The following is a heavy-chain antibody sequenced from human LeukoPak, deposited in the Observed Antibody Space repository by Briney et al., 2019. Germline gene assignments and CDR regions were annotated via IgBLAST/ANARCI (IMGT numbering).Heavy chain of an antibody. J-gene: IGHJ5*02. CDR3: ARMRWAGRPLENWFDP. V-gene: IGHV1-8*01. CDR1: GYTFTSYD. CDR2: MNPNSGNT. Sequence: GASVKVSCKASGYTFTSYDINWVRQATGQGLEWMGWMNPNSGNTGYAQKFQGRVTMTRNTSISTAYMELSSLRSEDTAVYYCARMRWAGRPLENWFDPWGQGTLVTVSS. D-gene: IGHD1-14*01.